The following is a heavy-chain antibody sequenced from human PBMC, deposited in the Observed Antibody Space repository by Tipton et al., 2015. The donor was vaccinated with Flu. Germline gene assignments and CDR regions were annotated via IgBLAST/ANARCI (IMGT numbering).Heavy chain of an antibody. V-gene: IGHV4-59*01. D-gene: IGHD1-26*01. CDR1: GDSISSNY. Sequence: TLSLTCTVSGDSISSNYWNWIRQAPGKGLECIGYVFYSGANYNPSLRSRVTMSLDTSKNQFSLKLTSVTAKDTAVYYCARERGGLLRYWGQGALVTVSS. CDR2: VFYSGA. CDR3: ARERGGLLRY. J-gene: IGHJ4*02.